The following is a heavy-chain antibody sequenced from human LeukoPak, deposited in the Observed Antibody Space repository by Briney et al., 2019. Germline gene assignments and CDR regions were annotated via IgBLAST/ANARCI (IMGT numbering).Heavy chain of an antibody. CDR3: TRSSSEYYDFWSGYYTYSFDY. V-gene: IGHV4-59*01. J-gene: IGHJ4*02. D-gene: IGHD3-3*01. CDR2: IYHSGST. CDR1: GGSISSYY. Sequence: SEALSLTCIVSGGSISSYYWSWIRQPPGKGLEWIGYIYHSGSTNYHPSLKSRVTISVDTSKNQFSLNLSSVTAADTAVYYCTRSSSEYYDFWSGYYTYSFDYWGQGTLVTVSS.